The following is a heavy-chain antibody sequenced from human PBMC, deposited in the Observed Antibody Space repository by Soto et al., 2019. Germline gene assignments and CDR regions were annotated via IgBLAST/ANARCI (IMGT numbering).Heavy chain of an antibody. CDR1: GFIIRGSA. CDR3: ARGQGAATGDYYYHGMDV. D-gene: IGHD2-15*01. J-gene: IGHJ6*02. Sequence: GDSLRLSCAASGFIIRGSAIHFVRRTSGKGLSWVGRIRSRANNFATSSAASVKGRFTFSRDDSKNTAYLQMNTLKPEDTAVYYCARGQGAATGDYYYHGMDVWGQGT. CDR2: IRSRANNFAT. V-gene: IGHV3-73*01.